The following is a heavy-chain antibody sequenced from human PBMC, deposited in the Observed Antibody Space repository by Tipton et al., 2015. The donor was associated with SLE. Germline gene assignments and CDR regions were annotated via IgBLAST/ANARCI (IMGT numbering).Heavy chain of an antibody. J-gene: IGHJ3*02. Sequence: TLSLTCAVYCGSFSGYYWSWIRQPPGKGLEWSGEINHSGSTNYNPSLKSRVTISADTSKNQFSLKLSSVTAADTAVYYCARHLDGTYGSHAFDIWGQGTMVTVSS. CDR2: INHSGST. D-gene: IGHD1-26*01. CDR1: CGSFSGYY. V-gene: IGHV4-34*01. CDR3: ARHLDGTYGSHAFDI.